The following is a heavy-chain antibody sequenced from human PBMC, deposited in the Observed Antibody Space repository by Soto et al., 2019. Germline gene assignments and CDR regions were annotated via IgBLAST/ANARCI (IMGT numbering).Heavy chain of an antibody. Sequence: QVQLQESGPGLVKPSGTLSLTCAVSGDSMTNTNWWSWVRQPPGKGLEWIGEIYHSGSTNYNPPLRRRVTMSVDKSTNQFSLNLTSVTAADTAVYYCAKRSLRRLRFVETHWGQGTLVTFSS. CDR3: AKRSLRRLRFVETH. V-gene: IGHV4-4*02. J-gene: IGHJ4*02. CDR1: GDSMTNTNW. D-gene: IGHD3-16*01. CDR2: IYHSGST.